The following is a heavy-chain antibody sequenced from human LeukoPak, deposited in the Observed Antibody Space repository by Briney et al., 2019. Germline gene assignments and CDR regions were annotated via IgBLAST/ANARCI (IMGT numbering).Heavy chain of an antibody. D-gene: IGHD3-22*01. Sequence: PSETLSLTCAVYGGSFSGYYWSWIRQPPGKGLEWIGEINHSGSTNYNPSLKSRVTISVDTSKNQFSLKLSSVTAADTAVYYCAKSNGYGLIDIWGQGQWSPSLQ. V-gene: IGHV4-34*01. CDR1: GGSFSGYY. CDR2: INHSGST. CDR3: AKSNGYGLIDI. J-gene: IGHJ3*02.